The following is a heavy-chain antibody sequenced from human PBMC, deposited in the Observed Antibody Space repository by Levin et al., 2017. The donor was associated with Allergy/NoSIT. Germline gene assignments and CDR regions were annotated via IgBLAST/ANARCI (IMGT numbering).Heavy chain of an antibody. Sequence: SETLSLTCTVSGGSISNIDYFWGWVRQPPGRALEWIGSVYYRGSTCYSPSLKSRVAVSVDTSKNQFSLKLSSVTAPDTAVYYCARHRLDYGSASYVRYFDYWGQGNLVTVSS. V-gene: IGHV4-39*01. CDR3: ARHRLDYGSASYVRYFDY. CDR2: VYYRGST. D-gene: IGHD3-10*01. CDR1: GGSISNIDYF. J-gene: IGHJ4*02.